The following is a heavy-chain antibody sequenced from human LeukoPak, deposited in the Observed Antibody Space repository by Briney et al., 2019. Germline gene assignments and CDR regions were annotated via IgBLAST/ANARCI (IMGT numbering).Heavy chain of an antibody. D-gene: IGHD2-2*01. CDR1: GGSISSSSYY. V-gene: IGHV4-39*01. Sequence: SETLSLTCTVSGGSISSSSYYWGWIRQPPGKGLEWIGSIYYSGSTYYNPSLKSRVTISVDTSKNQFSLKLSSVTAADTAVYYCARHHKYGPTAAHFDYWGQGTLFTVSS. J-gene: IGHJ4*02. CDR2: IYYSGST. CDR3: ARHHKYGPTAAHFDY.